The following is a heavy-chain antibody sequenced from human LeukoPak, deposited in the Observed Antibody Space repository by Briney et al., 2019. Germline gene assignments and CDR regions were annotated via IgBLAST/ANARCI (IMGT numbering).Heavy chain of an antibody. V-gene: IGHV1-69*01. J-gene: IGHJ4*02. CDR3: ARTAEGYFLTGYYYDY. CDR2: IIPIFGTA. D-gene: IGHD3/OR15-3a*01. CDR1: GGTSSSYA. Sequence: SVKVSCKASGGTSSSYAISWVRQAPGQGLEWMGGIIPIFGTANYAQKFQGRVTITADESTSTAYMELSSLRSEDTAVYYCARTAEGYFLTGYYYDYWGQGTLVTVSS.